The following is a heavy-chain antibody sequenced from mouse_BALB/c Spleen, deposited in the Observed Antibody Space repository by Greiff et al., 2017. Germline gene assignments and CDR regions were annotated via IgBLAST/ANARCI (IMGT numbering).Heavy chain of an antibody. CDR1: GFTFSSYG. CDR3: ARHHGNYRAMDY. V-gene: IGHV5-6*01. D-gene: IGHD2-1*01. CDR2: ISSGGSYT. J-gene: IGHJ4*01. Sequence: EVQGVESGGDLVKPGGSLKLSCAASGFTFSSYGMSWVRQTPDKRLEWVATISSGGSYTYYPDSVKGRFTISRDNAKNTLYLQMSSLKSEDTAMYYCARHHGNYRAMDYWGQGTSVTVSS.